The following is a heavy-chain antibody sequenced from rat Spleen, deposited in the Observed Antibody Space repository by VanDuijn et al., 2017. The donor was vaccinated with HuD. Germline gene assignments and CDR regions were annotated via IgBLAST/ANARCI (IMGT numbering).Heavy chain of an antibody. CDR2: INTDGGNT. V-gene: IGHV5-25*01. J-gene: IGHJ2*01. CDR3: TRGTYFRH. D-gene: IGHD4-6*01. Sequence: EVQLVESGGGLVQPGRSMKLSCAASGFTFSNYDMAWVRQAPTKGLEWVSSINTDGGNTYYPDSVKGRFTISRDIAKSTLYLQMNDLRSEDTATYYCTRGTYFRHWGQGVMVTVSS. CDR1: GFTFSNYD.